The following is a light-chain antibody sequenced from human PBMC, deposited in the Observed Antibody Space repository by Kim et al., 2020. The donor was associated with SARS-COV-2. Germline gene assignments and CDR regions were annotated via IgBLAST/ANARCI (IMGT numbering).Light chain of an antibody. CDR1: KLGDKY. CDR3: QAWDSSTGV. Sequence: VSPGQIASITCCGDKLGDKYACWYQQKPGQSPVLVIYQDSKRPSGIPERFSGSNSGNTATLTISGTQAMDEADYYCQAWDSSTGVFGGGTKLTVL. V-gene: IGLV3-1*01. CDR2: QDS. J-gene: IGLJ3*02.